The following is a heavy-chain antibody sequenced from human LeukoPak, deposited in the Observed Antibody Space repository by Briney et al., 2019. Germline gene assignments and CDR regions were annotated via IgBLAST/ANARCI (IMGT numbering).Heavy chain of an antibody. J-gene: IGHJ4*02. CDR1: GGSFSGYY. V-gene: IGHV4-4*07. CDR3: ARDSFTDYYDSSGYYITYFDY. CDR2: IYTSGST. Sequence: PSETLSLTCAVYGGSFSGYYWSWIRQPAGKGLEWIGRIYTSGSTNYNPSLKSRVTMSVDTSKNQFSLKLSSVTAADTAVYYCARDSFTDYYDSSGYYITYFDYWGQGTLVTVSS. D-gene: IGHD3-22*01.